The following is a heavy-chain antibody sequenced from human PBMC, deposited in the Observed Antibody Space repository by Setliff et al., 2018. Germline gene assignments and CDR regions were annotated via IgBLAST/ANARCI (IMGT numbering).Heavy chain of an antibody. CDR3: ARTGTYRYFDS. J-gene: IGHJ4*02. CDR2: INHRGST. D-gene: IGHD1-1*01. CDR1: GGTFSDYY. Sequence: PSETLSLTCAAYGGTFSDYYWTWIRQPPGKGLEWIGEINHRGSTNYNPSLRSRLTISLDTSKNQFSLTLSSVTAADTAVYYWARTGTYRYFDSWGQGTRVTVSS. V-gene: IGHV4-34*01.